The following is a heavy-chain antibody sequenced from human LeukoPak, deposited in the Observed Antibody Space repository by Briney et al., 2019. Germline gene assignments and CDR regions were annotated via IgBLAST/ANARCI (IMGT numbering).Heavy chain of an antibody. CDR3: ASPYNWNYATDY. CDR1: GYTFTNYG. Sequence: GSVKVSCKASGYTFTNYGISWVRQAPGQGLEWMGWISGNNGNTNNAQKFQGRVTMTADTSTSTAYMELRSLRSDDTAVYYCASPYNWNYATDYWGQGTLVTVSS. J-gene: IGHJ4*02. D-gene: IGHD1-7*01. CDR2: ISGNNGNT. V-gene: IGHV1-18*01.